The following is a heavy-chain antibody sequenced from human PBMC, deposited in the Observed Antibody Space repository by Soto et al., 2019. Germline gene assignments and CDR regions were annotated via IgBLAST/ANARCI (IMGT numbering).Heavy chain of an antibody. CDR3: AHGRSRLLWFGDV. J-gene: IGHJ6*04. CDR1: GFSLRNTRMG. CDR2: IFSNDAK. Sequence: SGPTLVNPTETLTLTCTVSGFSLRNTRMGVSGIRQSPGKALEWLAHIFSNDAKSYSPSLKSRLAISRDTSKSQVVLTMTNVAPVDTATYYCAHGRSRLLWFGDVWGKGTTVTVSS. D-gene: IGHD3-10*01. V-gene: IGHV2-26*01.